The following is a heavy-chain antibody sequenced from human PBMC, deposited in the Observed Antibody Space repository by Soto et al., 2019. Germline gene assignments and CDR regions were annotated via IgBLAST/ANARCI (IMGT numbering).Heavy chain of an antibody. CDR1: GYTFTSYD. J-gene: IGHJ6*02. V-gene: IGHV1-8*01. CDR2: MNPNSGNT. Sequence: ASVKVSCKASGYTFTSYDINWVRQATGQGLEWMGWMNPNSGNTGYAQKFQGRVTMTRNTSISTAYVELSSLRSEDTAVYYCARLYYDFWSGYYYYYGMDVWGQGTTVTVSS. CDR3: ARLYYDFWSGYYYYYGMDV. D-gene: IGHD3-3*01.